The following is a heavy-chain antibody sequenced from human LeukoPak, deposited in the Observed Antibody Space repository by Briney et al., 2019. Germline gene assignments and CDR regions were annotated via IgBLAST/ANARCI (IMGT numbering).Heavy chain of an antibody. CDR2: IKQDGSEK. J-gene: IGHJ3*02. CDR3: ARAKRNGFDI. Sequence: PGGSLRLSCAASGFTFTTYWMGWVRQAPGKGLEWVANIKQDGSEKYYVDSVKGRFTISRDNVKNSLYLQMNSLRAEDTAVYYCARAKRNGFDIWGQGTMVTVSS. CDR1: GFTFTTYW. V-gene: IGHV3-7*04.